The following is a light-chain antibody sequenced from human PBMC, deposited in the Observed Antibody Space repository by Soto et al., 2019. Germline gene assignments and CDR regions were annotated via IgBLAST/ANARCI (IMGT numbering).Light chain of an antibody. CDR1: QSVLYSSNNKNY. V-gene: IGKV4-1*01. J-gene: IGKJ3*01. CDR3: QQYYSIPPT. CDR2: WAS. Sequence: DIVMTQSPDSLAVSLGERATINCKSSQSVLYSSNNKNYLAWYQQKPGQPPKLLIYWASTRESGVPDLFSGSGSGTDFTLTISSLQAEDVAVYYCQQYYSIPPTFGPGTKVDIK.